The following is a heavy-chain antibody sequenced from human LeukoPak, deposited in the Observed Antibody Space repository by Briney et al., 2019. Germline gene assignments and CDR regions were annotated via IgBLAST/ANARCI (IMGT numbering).Heavy chain of an antibody. D-gene: IGHD4-17*01. V-gene: IGHV3-53*01. CDR1: GLTGSHNY. CDR3: IVFGDSNH. Sequence: GGSLRLSCTASGLTGSHNYVSWVRQAPGKGLEWVSAIHTSGDTCYADSVKGRFTISRDTSKNTLYLQINSLRVEDTAVYYCIVFGDSNHWGQGTLVTVSS. CDR2: IHTSGDT. J-gene: IGHJ5*02.